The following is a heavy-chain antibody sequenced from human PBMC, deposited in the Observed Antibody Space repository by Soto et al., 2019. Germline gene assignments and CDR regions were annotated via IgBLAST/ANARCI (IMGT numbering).Heavy chain of an antibody. D-gene: IGHD4-4*01. CDR2: LFSDDEK. Sequence: SGPTLVNPTETLTLTCTVSGFSLSHPKMGMSWIRQPPGKALEWLAHLFSDDEKSYTTSLKSRLTISKDTSKSQVFLTMTNMDPVDTATYYCARTSGAVINDYWGQGTLVTVSS. CDR1: GFSLSHPKMG. CDR3: ARTSGAVINDY. J-gene: IGHJ4*02. V-gene: IGHV2-26*01.